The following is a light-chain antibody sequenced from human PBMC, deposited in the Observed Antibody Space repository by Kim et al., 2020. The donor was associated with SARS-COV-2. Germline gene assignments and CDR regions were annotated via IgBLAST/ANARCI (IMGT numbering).Light chain of an antibody. CDR3: QQYGSLPWT. J-gene: IGKJ1*01. V-gene: IGKV3-20*01. CDR1: QTVSSRS. CDR2: DAY. Sequence: EIVLTQSPDTLSLSPGERATLSCMASQTVSSRSVNWYQQKPGQAPRLLIYDAYRRATGVPDRFRGSGSGTDFTLTISRLEPEDFAVYHCQQYGSLPWTFGQGTKVDIK.